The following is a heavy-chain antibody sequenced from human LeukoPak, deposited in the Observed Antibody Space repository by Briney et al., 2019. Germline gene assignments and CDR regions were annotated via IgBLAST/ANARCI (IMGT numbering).Heavy chain of an antibody. V-gene: IGHV4-4*08. J-gene: IGHJ4*02. CDR2: FHATRST. CDR3: ARGDPTGRPGIGFDF. D-gene: IGHD1-26*01. CDR1: GGSISSFY. Sequence: SETLSLTCTVSGGSISSFYWSWIRQPPGKGLEWIGFFHATRSTNYIPSLKSRVSISVDTSKNQVTLGLNSVTAADTAVYYCARGDPTGRPGIGFDFWGQGTLVTVSS.